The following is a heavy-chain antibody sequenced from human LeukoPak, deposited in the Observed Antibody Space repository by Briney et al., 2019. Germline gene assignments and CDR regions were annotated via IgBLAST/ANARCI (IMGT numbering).Heavy chain of an antibody. J-gene: IGHJ4*02. CDR3: SGSYSY. D-gene: IGHD1-26*01. CDR2: IRYDGSDK. Sequence: GGSLRLSCGASGFTFGNYGMHWVRQAPGKGLEWVAFIRYDGSDKYYADSVKGRFTISRDSSKNTLYLQMNSLRPEDTAVYFCSGSYSYWGQGTLVTVSS. V-gene: IGHV3-30*02. CDR1: GFTFGNYG.